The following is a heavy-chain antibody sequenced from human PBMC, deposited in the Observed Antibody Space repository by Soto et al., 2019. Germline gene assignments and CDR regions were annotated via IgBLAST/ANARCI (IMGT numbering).Heavy chain of an antibody. Sequence: GGSLRLSCAASGFTFSSYWMHWVRQAPGKGLVWVSRMNEDGGTTDYADSVKGRFTITRDNAKNTLYLQMNSLRVEDTAVYYCASDLSGRADVWGQGTTVTVSS. J-gene: IGHJ6*02. V-gene: IGHV3-74*01. CDR3: ASDLSGRADV. CDR1: GFTFSSYW. D-gene: IGHD3-10*01. CDR2: MNEDGGTT.